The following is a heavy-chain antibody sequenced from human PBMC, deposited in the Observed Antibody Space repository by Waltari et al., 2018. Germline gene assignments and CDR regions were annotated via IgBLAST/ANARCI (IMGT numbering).Heavy chain of an antibody. J-gene: IGHJ4*02. D-gene: IGHD3-3*01. V-gene: IGHV1-18*01. CDR3: ARYYDFWGGFSSFDY. CDR2: ISAYSGKT. Sequence: QVQLVQSGPEVKKPGASVKVSCKTSGYTFINYGISWVRQAPGQGLEWMGWISAYSGKTDFTQKFQGRLTMTTDTSTNTGYMELTSLTSDDTAVYYCARYYDFWGGFSSFDYWGQGTLVTGSS. CDR1: GYTFINYG.